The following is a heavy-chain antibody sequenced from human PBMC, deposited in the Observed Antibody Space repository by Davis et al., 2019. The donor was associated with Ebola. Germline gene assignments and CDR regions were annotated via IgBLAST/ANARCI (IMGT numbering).Heavy chain of an antibody. CDR2: IIPILGTA. J-gene: IGHJ6*02. CDR3: ARVPPISSTSLYYYYGMDV. Sequence: SSVPVSCMASVDTFTSYGLSWVRQAPGQGLEWMGGIIPILGTADYAQNFQGRVTVTADESTSTAYMELSSLRPEDTAVYYCARVPPISSTSLYYYYGMDVWGQGTTVTVSS. D-gene: IGHD2-2*01. V-gene: IGHV1-69*13. CDR1: VDTFTSYG.